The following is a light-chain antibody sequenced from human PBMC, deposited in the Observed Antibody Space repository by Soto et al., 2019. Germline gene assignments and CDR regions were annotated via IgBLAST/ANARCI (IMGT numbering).Light chain of an antibody. CDR1: QGISSY. CDR3: QHYNSYSEA. V-gene: IGKV1-8*01. Sequence: AIRMTQSPSSFSASTGDRVTITCRASQGISSYLAWYQQKPGKAPNLLIYAASTLQAGVPSRFRGSGSGTDFTLTISSLQPEDFATYYCQHYNSYSEAFGQGTKVDIK. CDR2: AAS. J-gene: IGKJ1*01.